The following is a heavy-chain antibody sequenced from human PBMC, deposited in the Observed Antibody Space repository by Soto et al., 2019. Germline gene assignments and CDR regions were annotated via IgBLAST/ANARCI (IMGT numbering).Heavy chain of an antibody. Sequence: GGSLRLSCAASGFTFSSYAMSWVRQAPGKGLEWVSAISGSGGSTYYADSVKGRFTISRDNSKNTLYLQMNSLRAEDTAVYYCAKVYSSGWYYYYGMDVWGQGTTVTVSS. J-gene: IGHJ6*02. V-gene: IGHV3-23*01. CDR1: GFTFSSYA. D-gene: IGHD6-19*01. CDR2: ISGSGGST. CDR3: AKVYSSGWYYYYGMDV.